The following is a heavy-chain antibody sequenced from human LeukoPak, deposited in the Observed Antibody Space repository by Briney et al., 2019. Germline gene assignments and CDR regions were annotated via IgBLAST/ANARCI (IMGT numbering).Heavy chain of an antibody. J-gene: IGHJ4*02. Sequence: ASVKVSCKASGYTFTSYYMHWVRQAPGQGLELMGIINPSGGSTSYAQKLQGRVTMTTDTSTSTAYMELRSLRSDDTAVYYCAREALGDYYDSSGYFLYYFDYWGQGTLVTVSS. CDR3: AREALGDYYDSSGYFLYYFDY. CDR2: INPSGGST. V-gene: IGHV1-46*01. CDR1: GYTFTSYY. D-gene: IGHD3-22*01.